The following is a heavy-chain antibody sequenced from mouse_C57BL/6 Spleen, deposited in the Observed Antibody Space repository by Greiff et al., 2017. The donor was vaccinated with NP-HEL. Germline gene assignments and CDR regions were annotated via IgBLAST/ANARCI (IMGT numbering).Heavy chain of an antibody. V-gene: IGHV1-26*01. CDR2: INPNNGGT. CDR1: GYTFTDYY. D-gene: IGHD2-5*01. J-gene: IGHJ2*01. CDR3: ARIESNYFDY. Sequence: VQLQQSGPELVKPGASVKISCKASGYTFTDYYMNWVKQSHGKSLEWIGDINPNNGGTSYNQKFKGKATLTVDKSSSTAYMELRSLTSEDSAVYYCARIESNYFDYWGQGTTLTVSS.